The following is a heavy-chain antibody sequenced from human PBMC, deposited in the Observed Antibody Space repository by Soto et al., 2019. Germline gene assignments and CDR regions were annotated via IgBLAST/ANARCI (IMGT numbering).Heavy chain of an antibody. V-gene: IGHV1-69*01. J-gene: IGHJ4*02. CDR2: IIPIFGTA. CDR3: ARPGLSGSYYVFVY. CDR1: GGTFSSYA. D-gene: IGHD1-26*01. Sequence: QVQLVQSGAEVKKPGSSVKVSCKASGGTFSSYAISWVRQAPGQGLEWMGGIIPIFGTANYAQKFQGRVTITADESTSTAYKELSSLRSEDTAVYYCARPGLSGSYYVFVYWGQGTLVTVSS.